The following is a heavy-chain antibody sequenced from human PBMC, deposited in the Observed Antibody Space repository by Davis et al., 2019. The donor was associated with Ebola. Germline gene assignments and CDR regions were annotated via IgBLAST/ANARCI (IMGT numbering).Heavy chain of an antibody. J-gene: IGHJ6*02. D-gene: IGHD2-2*02. CDR3: ARDLAVVVPAAILYYYYGMGV. CDR2: ISYDGSNK. Sequence: GESLKTSCAASGFTFSSYAMHWVRPAPGKGLGWVAVISYDGSNKYYADSVKGRFTISRDNSKNTLYLQMNSLRADDTAVYYCARDLAVVVPAAILYYYYGMGVWGQGTTVTVSS. V-gene: IGHV3-30-3*01. CDR1: GFTFSSYA.